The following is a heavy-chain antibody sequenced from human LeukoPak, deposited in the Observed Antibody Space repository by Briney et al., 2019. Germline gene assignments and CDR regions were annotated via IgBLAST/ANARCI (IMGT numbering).Heavy chain of an antibody. CDR1: GGSISSSSYY. CDR3: ARDYRTKPYYFDY. V-gene: IGHV4-39*02. CDR2: IYYSGST. J-gene: IGHJ4*02. Sequence: SETLSLTCTVSGGSISSSSYYWGWIRQPPGKGLEWIGSIYYSGSTYYNPSLKSRVTISVDTSKNQFSLKLSSVTAADTAVYYCARDYRTKPYYFDYWGQGTLVTVSS. D-gene: IGHD1-26*01.